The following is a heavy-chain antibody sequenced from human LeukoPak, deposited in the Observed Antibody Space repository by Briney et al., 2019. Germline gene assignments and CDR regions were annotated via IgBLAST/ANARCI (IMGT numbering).Heavy chain of an antibody. Sequence: ASVKVSCKASGYTFTSYYMHWVRQAPGQGLEWMGMINPSGGSTSYAQKFQGRVTMTRDMSTSTVYMELSSLRSEDTAVYYCAREGGVHYSSSWPGRWFDPWGQGTLVTVSS. J-gene: IGHJ5*02. CDR1: GYTFTSYY. CDR3: AREGGVHYSSSWPGRWFDP. V-gene: IGHV1-46*01. D-gene: IGHD6-13*01. CDR2: INPSGGST.